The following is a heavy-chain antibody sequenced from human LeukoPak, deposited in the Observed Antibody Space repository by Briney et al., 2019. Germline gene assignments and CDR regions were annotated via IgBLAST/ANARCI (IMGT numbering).Heavy chain of an antibody. V-gene: IGHV4-59*08. CDR1: VASTTSYN. Sequence: PSETLSLTCTVSVASTTSYNWSCSRQPPGKGLKCIRYIYYSGATNYNTFLKSRATIPIDTSKNEFSLKLSSVTAADTAVYYCASRRVGPFDYWGQGTLVTVSS. CDR2: IYYSGAT. J-gene: IGHJ4*02. CDR3: ASRRVGPFDY. D-gene: IGHD1-26*01.